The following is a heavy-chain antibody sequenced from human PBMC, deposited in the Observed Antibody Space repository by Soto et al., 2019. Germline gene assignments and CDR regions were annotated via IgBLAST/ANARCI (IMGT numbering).Heavy chain of an antibody. CDR3: ARVEISGSYLVDY. J-gene: IGHJ4*02. V-gene: IGHV4-34*01. CDR1: GGSFSGYY. Sequence: PSETLSLTCAVYGGSFSGYYWSWIRQPPGKGLEWIGEINHSGSTNFIPSLKSRVTISVDTFKNQFSLKLSSVTAADTAVYYCARVEISGSYLVDYWGQG. D-gene: IGHD1-26*01. CDR2: INHSGST.